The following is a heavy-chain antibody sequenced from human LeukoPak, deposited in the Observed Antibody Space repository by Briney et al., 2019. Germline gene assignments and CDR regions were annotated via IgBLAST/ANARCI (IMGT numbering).Heavy chain of an antibody. Sequence: WGSLRLSCGASGLSVSSNYMSWVRQAPGKGLEWVSVIYSDGSTYYADSVKGRFTISRDNSKNTLYLQMNSLRVEDTAVYYCVRGMGVSMLYYFDYWGQGTLVTVSS. J-gene: IGHJ4*02. CDR1: GLSVSSNY. CDR2: IYSDGST. D-gene: IGHD3-10*01. CDR3: VRGMGVSMLYYFDY. V-gene: IGHV3-66*02.